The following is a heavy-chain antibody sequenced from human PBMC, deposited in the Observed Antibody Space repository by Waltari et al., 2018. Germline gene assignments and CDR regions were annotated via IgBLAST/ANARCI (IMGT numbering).Heavy chain of an antibody. CDR1: GGPPRGHS. V-gene: IGHV4-34*02. CDR2: VSHRGNT. J-gene: IGHJ6*01. CDR3: AKTLLLSLYALDV. Sequence: QVHLQQWGAGLLKPSATLSLTCGVYGGPPRGHSWSWIRQSPERGLEWIGEVSHRGNTTYNPSLSGRATISVDTSRSQVSLKLHSVTAADTAVYYCAKTLLLSLYALDVWGQGTTVIVSS. D-gene: IGHD1-26*01.